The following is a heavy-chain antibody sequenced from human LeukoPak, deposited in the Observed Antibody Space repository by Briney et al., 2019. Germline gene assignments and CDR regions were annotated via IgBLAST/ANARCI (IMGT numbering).Heavy chain of an antibody. CDR1: GGSISSSSYY. CDR2: IYYSGST. J-gene: IGHJ6*02. V-gene: IGHV4-39*01. CDR3: ARDCSGGSCYYYYYGMDV. Sequence: KPSETLSLTCTVSGGSISSSSYYWGWIRQPPGKGLEWIESIYYSGSTYYNPSLKSRVTISVDTSKNQFSLKLSSVTAADTAVYYCARDCSGGSCYYYYYGMDVWGQGATVTVSS. D-gene: IGHD2-15*01.